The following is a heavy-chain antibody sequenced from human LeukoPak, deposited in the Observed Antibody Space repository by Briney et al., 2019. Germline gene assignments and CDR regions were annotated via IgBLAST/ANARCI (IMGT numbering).Heavy chain of an antibody. D-gene: IGHD3-9*01. V-gene: IGHV3-23*01. CDR2: ISGSGGST. Sequence: GGSLRLSCAASGFTFSSYGMSWVRQAPGKGLEWVSAISGSGGSTYYADSVKGRSTISRDNSKNTLYLQMNSLRAEDTAVYYCATGPAFYYDIGYWGQGTLVTVSS. J-gene: IGHJ4*02. CDR1: GFTFSSYG. CDR3: ATGPAFYYDIGY.